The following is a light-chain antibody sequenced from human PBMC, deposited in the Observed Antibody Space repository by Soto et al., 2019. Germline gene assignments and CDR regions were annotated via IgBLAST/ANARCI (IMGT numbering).Light chain of an antibody. CDR2: GNS. CDR3: QSYDSSLSAL. Sequence: QSVLTQPPSESGAPGQRVTISCTGSSSNIGAGYDVHWYQQLPGTAPKLLIYGNSNRPSGVPDRFSGSKSGTSASLAITGLQAEDEADYYCQSYDSSLSALFGGGTKVTVL. CDR1: SSNIGAGYD. J-gene: IGLJ2*01. V-gene: IGLV1-40*01.